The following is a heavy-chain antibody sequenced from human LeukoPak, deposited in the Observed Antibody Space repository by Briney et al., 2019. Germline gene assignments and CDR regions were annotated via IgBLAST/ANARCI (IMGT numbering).Heavy chain of an antibody. J-gene: IGHJ4*01. Sequence: GGSLRLSCAASGFTFTNNFMSWVRQVPGKGLEWVANITQDGSETTYADSVRGRFTIFRDNAKDSVYLQMNSLRAEDSATYYCVREGFYFFDFWGQGTLVTVSS. CDR3: VREGFYFFDF. V-gene: IGHV3-7*01. CDR1: GFTFTNNF. CDR2: ITQDGSET.